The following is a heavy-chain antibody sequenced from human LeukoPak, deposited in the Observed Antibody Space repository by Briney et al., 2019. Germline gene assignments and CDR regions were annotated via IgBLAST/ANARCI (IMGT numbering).Heavy chain of an antibody. CDR2: INHSGST. Sequence: SETLSLTCAVYGGSFSGYYWSWIRQPPGKGLEWIGEINHSGSTNYNPSLKSRVTISVDTSKNQFSLKLSFVTAADTAVYYCARLRDILTGYQDYWGQGTLVTVSS. V-gene: IGHV4-34*01. CDR3: ARLRDILTGYQDY. J-gene: IGHJ4*02. D-gene: IGHD3-9*01. CDR1: GGSFSGYY.